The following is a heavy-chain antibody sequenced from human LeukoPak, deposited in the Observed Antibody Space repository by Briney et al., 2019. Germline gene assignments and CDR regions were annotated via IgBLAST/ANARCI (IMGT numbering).Heavy chain of an antibody. CDR2: ISGGGVTT. Sequence: GGSLRLSCVGSGFTSIAYALTWARQAPGKGLEWVSGISGGGVTTYYADPVKGRFTISRDNSKNTLYLQMNSLRADDTAIYYCARNQQLGGHSYYYYGMDVWGQGTTVTVSS. J-gene: IGHJ6*02. D-gene: IGHD3-16*01. CDR1: GFTSIAYA. V-gene: IGHV3-23*01. CDR3: ARNQQLGGHSYYYYGMDV.